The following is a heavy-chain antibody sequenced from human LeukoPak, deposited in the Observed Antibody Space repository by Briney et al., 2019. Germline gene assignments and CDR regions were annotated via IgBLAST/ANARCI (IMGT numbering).Heavy chain of an antibody. CDR3: AKRRFDSSGYHFDY. J-gene: IGHJ4*02. CDR2: ISGSDFGT. D-gene: IGHD3-22*01. V-gene: IGHV3-23*01. CDR1: GFTFSSYD. Sequence: PGGSLRLSCAASGFTFSSYDMNWVRQAPGKGLEWVSTISGSDFGTYYADSVKGRFTISIDNSKNTLYIQMNSLRAEDTAVYYRAKRRFDSSGYHFDYWGQGTLVTVPS.